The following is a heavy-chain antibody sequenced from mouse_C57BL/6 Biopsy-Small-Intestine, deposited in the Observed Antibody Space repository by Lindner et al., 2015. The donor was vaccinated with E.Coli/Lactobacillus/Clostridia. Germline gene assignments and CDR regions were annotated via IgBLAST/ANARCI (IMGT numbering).Heavy chain of an antibody. V-gene: IGHV5-4*01. CDR2: ISDGGSST. D-gene: IGHD2-4*01. CDR3: ARDRDYGFDY. Sequence: VQLQESGGGLVKPGGSLKLSCAASGFTFSSYAMSWVRQTPEKRLEWVATISDGGSSTYYPDNVKGRFTISRDSAKNNLYLQMSLLKSEDTAIYYCARDRDYGFDYWGQGTTLTVSS. J-gene: IGHJ2*01. CDR1: GFTFSSYA.